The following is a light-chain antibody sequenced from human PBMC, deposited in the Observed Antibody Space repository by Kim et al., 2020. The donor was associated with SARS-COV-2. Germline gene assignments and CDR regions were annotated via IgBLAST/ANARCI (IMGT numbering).Light chain of an antibody. J-gene: IGLJ1*01. CDR1: NIGSKS. CDR3: QVWHSGSDHYV. CDR2: YDS. Sequence: SYKLTQPPSVSVAPGETATITCGGNNIGSKSVQWFRQRPGQAPLMVIFYDSDRPSGIPERFSGSNSGNTATLTISRVEAGDEADFYCQVWHSGSDHYVFGTGTKVTVL. V-gene: IGLV3-21*04.